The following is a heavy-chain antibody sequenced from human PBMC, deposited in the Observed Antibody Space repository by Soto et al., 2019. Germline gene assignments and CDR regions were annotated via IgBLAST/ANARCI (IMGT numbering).Heavy chain of an antibody. Sequence: GGSLRLSCAASGFPFSSYGMHWVHQAPGKGLEWVAVISYDGSNKYYADSVKGRFTISRDNSKNTLYLQMNSLRAEDTAVYYCAKDPGYSSGWYKAFDIWGQGTMVTVSS. CDR1: GFPFSSYG. D-gene: IGHD6-19*01. CDR2: ISYDGSNK. J-gene: IGHJ3*02. CDR3: AKDPGYSSGWYKAFDI. V-gene: IGHV3-30*18.